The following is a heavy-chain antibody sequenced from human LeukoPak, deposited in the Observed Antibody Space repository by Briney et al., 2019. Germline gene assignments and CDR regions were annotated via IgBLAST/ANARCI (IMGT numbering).Heavy chain of an antibody. CDR1: GFTFSSYE. V-gene: IGHV3-48*03. J-gene: IGHJ4*02. Sequence: GGSLRLSCAASGFTFSSYEMNWVRQAPGKGLEWVSYISSSGSTINYADSVKGRFTISRDNAKNSLYLQMNSLTAEDTAVYYCAKDPNVLLWFEELLSPDYWGQGTLVTVSS. D-gene: IGHD3-10*01. CDR2: ISSSGSTI. CDR3: AKDPNVLLWFEELLSPDY.